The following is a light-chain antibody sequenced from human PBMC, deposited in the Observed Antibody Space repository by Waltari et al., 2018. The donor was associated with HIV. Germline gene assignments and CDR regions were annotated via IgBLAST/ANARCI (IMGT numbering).Light chain of an antibody. V-gene: IGLV2-14*03. J-gene: IGLJ1*01. Sequence: QSALTQPASVSGSPGQSTTLSCAGSSSAIGAYDYVSWSQQLPGKAPKFMIYNVRIRPSGVSDRFSGSKSGNSAYLTISGLQAEDEADYFCTSYTNRNARVFGTGTRVTVL. CDR2: NVR. CDR3: TSYTNRNARV. CDR1: SSAIGAYDY.